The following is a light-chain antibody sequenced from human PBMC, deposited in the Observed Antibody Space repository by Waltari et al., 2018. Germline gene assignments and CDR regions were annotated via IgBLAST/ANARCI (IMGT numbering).Light chain of an antibody. CDR1: TSDVGSYDL. V-gene: IGLV2-23*02. CDR3: CSYAGRGTYV. CDR2: EVF. J-gene: IGLJ1*01. Sequence: QSALTQPASVSGPPGQSITISCSGTTSDVGSYDLVSWYPQHPGEAPKLLICEVFKRPPDTSSRFSGAKSGSTASLTISGLQPEDEADYYCCSYAGRGTYVFGSGTKVTVL.